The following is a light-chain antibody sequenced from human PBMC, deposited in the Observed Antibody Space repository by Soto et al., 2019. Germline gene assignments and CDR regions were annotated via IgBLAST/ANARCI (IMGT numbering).Light chain of an antibody. J-gene: IGKJ2*01. CDR2: GAS. CDR3: QQSYSYPYT. Sequence: DIPMTQSPSSLSASVGDRVTITCRAGHSISSYLNWFHEKPGKAPKLMMYGASTLKIGVPSSFSGSGSGTDFTLTISSLQPEDFATYYCQQSYSYPYTFGQGTKLEIK. CDR1: HSISSY. V-gene: IGKV1-39*01.